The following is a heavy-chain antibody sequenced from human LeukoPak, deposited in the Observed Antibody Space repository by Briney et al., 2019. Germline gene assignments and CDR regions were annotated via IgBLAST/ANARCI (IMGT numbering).Heavy chain of an antibody. J-gene: IGHJ4*02. Sequence: PGGSLRLSCSASGFTFSSYAMHWVRQAPGKGLEYVSAISTNGGSTYYADSVKGRFTISRDNSKNTLYLQMNSLRAEDTAVYYCARDGGTSHFDYWGQGTLVSVSS. CDR1: GFTFSSYA. V-gene: IGHV3-64*04. D-gene: IGHD4-23*01. CDR3: ARDGGTSHFDY. CDR2: ISTNGGST.